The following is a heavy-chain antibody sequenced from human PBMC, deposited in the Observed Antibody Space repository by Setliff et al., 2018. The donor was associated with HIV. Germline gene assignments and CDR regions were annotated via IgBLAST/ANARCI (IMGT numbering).Heavy chain of an antibody. Sequence: PSETLSLTCTVSRGSISTYYWRWIRQPPGKGLEWIGYISYSGSTNSNPSLKSRLTISLDTSKNQFSLKRNSVTAADTAGYYCARDGGSSTWGSGAFDVRGQGTVVTVSS. V-gene: IGHV4-59*01. CDR2: ISYSGST. D-gene: IGHD7-27*01. J-gene: IGHJ3*01. CDR1: RGSISTYY. CDR3: ARDGGSSTWGSGAFDV.